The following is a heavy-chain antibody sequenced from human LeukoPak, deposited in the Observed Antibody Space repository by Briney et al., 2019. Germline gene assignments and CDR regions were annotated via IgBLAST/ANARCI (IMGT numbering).Heavy chain of an antibody. CDR1: GGSFSGYY. J-gene: IGHJ5*02. V-gene: IGHV4-34*01. CDR2: INHSGST. Sequence: PSETLSLTCAVYGGSFSGYYWSWVRQPPGKGLEWIGEINHSGSTNYNPSLKSRVTISVDTSKNQFSLKLSSVTAADTAVYYCARGLSDCSSTSRLGSSWFDPWGQGTLVTVSS. D-gene: IGHD2-2*01. CDR3: ARGLSDCSSTSRLGSSWFDP.